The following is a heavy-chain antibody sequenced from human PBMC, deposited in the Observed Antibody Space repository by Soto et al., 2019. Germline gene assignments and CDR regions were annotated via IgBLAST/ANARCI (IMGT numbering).Heavy chain of an antibody. D-gene: IGHD3-10*01. J-gene: IGHJ5*02. CDR2: INAGNGNT. CDR3: ARARITMVRGVISNWFDP. Sequence: ASVKVSCKASGYTFTSYAMHWVRQAPGQRLEWMGWINAGNGNTKYSQKFQGRVTITRDTSASTAYMELSSLRSEDTAVYYCARARITMVRGVISNWFDPWGQGTLVTVFS. CDR1: GYTFTSYA. V-gene: IGHV1-3*01.